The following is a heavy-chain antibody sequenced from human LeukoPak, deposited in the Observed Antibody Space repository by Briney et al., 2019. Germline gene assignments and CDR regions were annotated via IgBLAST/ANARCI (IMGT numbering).Heavy chain of an antibody. Sequence: GSLRLSCSASGFTFSSYAMHWVRQAPGKGLEYVSAISSNGGSTYYADSVKGRFTISRDNSKNTLCLQMSSLRAEDTAVYYCVKDRGVAAAGFDYWGQGTLVTVSS. CDR3: VKDRGVAAAGFDY. V-gene: IGHV3-64D*06. CDR2: ISSNGGST. CDR1: GFTFSSYA. D-gene: IGHD6-13*01. J-gene: IGHJ4*02.